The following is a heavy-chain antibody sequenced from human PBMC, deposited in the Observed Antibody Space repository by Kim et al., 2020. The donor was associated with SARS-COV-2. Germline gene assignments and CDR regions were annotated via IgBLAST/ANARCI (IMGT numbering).Heavy chain of an antibody. CDR2: ISYDGYNQ. J-gene: IGHJ4*01. Sequence: GGSLRLSCAASGFTFISYGMHWVRQPPGKGLEWVAVISYDGYNQYYADSVKGRSIISRDNSKDTEYLQMTSLRADDTAVYYCARDYPGYSGYDFPAYWG. D-gene: IGHD5-12*01. V-gene: IGHV3-33*05. CDR3: ARDYPGYSGYDFPAY. CDR1: GFTFISYG.